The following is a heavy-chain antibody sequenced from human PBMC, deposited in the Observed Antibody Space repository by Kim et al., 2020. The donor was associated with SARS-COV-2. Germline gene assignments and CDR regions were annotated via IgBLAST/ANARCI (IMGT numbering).Heavy chain of an antibody. CDR1: GLTFRNYW. CDR2: IRQDGSEK. CDR3: TSWRAAGLFDY. D-gene: IGHD6-13*01. Sequence: GGSLRLSCAASGLTFRNYWMHWVRRAPGKGLEWVANIRQDGSEKNFVDSVKGRFTISRDNAKNSLYLQMNSLRVEDTAVYYCTSWRAAGLFDYWGQGTLITVSS. J-gene: IGHJ4*02. V-gene: IGHV3-7*01.